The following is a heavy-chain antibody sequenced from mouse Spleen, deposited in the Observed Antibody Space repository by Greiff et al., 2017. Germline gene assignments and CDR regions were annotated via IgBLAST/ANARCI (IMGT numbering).Heavy chain of an antibody. CDR3: ARGSYGFDY. Sequence: QVQLKQPGAELVKPGASVKLSCKASGYTFTSYWITWVKQRPGQGLEWIGDIYPGSGSTNYNEKFKSKATLTVDTSSSTAYMQLSSLTSEDSAVYYCARGSYGFDYWGQGTTLTVSS. CDR2: IYPGSGST. V-gene: IGHV1-55*01. CDR1: GYTFTSYW. J-gene: IGHJ2*01. D-gene: IGHD1-1*01.